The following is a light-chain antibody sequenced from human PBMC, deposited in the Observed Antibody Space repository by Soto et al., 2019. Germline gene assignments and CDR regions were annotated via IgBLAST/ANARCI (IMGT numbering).Light chain of an antibody. CDR2: EVS. V-gene: IGLV2-14*01. CDR1: SSDVGAYNY. CDR3: TSYTTTNTLWV. J-gene: IGLJ3*02. Sequence: QSALTQPASVSGSPGQSITISCTGTSSDVGAYNYVSWYQQHPGQAPKLIISEVSDRPSGVSNRFSGSKSGNTASLTISGLQAEDEADYFCTSYTTTNTLWVFGGGTKLPS.